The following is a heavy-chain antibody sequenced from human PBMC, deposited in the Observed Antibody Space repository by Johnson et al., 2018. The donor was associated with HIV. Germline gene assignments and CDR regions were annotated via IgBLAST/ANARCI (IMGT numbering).Heavy chain of an antibody. CDR1: GFTFSGFA. CDR2: ISYDGTNK. J-gene: IGHJ3*02. V-gene: IGHV3-30-3*01. D-gene: IGHD5-24*01. CDR3: ARDLGPDGAFDI. Sequence: QVQLVESGGGVVQPGTSLRLSCSASGFTFSGFAMHWVRQAPGKGLEWLAFISYDGTNKYFTDSVRGRFTISRDNSKNTLYLQMNSLRAEDTAVYYCARDLGPDGAFDIWGQGTMVTVSS.